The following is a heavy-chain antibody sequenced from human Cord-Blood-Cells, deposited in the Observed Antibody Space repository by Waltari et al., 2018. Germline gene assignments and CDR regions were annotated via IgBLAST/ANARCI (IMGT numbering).Heavy chain of an antibody. Sequence: EVQLVESGGDLVKPGGSLRLSCAASGFTFSSYSMNWVRKAPGKGLGCVSYISSRSRYRYHADSGKGRLTISRDNAKNSVYLQMNSLRAEDTAVYYWARRGQLDAFDIWGQGTMVTVSS. J-gene: IGHJ3*02. CDR2: ISSRSRYR. D-gene: IGHD6-6*01. V-gene: IGHV3-21*01. CDR1: GFTFSSYS. CDR3: ARRGQLDAFDI.